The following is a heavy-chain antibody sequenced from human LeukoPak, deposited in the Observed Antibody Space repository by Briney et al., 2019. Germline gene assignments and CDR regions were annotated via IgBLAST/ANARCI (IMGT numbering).Heavy chain of an antibody. J-gene: IGHJ4*02. CDR3: ARSIMGGGYSYGRSYYFDY. D-gene: IGHD5-18*01. Sequence: GGSLRLSCAASGFTFSSYTMHWVRQAPGKGLEYVSVISSNGGSTYYANSVKGRSTISRDNSKNTLYLQMGSLRAEDMAVYYCARSIMGGGYSYGRSYYFDYWGQGTLVTVPS. V-gene: IGHV3-64*01. CDR1: GFTFSSYT. CDR2: ISSNGGST.